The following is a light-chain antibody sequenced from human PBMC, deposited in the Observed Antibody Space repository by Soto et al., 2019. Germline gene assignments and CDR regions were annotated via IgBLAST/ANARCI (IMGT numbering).Light chain of an antibody. J-gene: IGKJ1*01. CDR2: GAA. Sequence: EIEMTQSPATLSVSPGESATLSCRASQSVFSSLAWYQKTHGQATRILSYGAATRDTGIPDRVSGSGSGTEFTLTISSLQSEDFATYYCQQYNSYPWTFGQGTKVDI. CDR3: QQYNSYPWT. V-gene: IGKV3-15*01. CDR1: QSVFSS.